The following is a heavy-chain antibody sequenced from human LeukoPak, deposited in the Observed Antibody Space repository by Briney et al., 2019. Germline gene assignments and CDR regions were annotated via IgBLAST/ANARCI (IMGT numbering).Heavy chain of an antibody. CDR2: IKQDGSEK. J-gene: IGHJ4*02. CDR3: ALPGGDIVVVPAAIAAFDY. V-gene: IGHV3-7*01. CDR1: GFTFSSYW. Sequence: GGSLRLSCAASGFTFSSYWMSWVRQAPGKGLEWVANIKQDGSEKYYVDSVKGRFTISRDNAKNSLYLQMNSLRAEDTAVYYCALPGGDIVVVPAAIAAFDYWGQGTLVTVSS. D-gene: IGHD2-2*02.